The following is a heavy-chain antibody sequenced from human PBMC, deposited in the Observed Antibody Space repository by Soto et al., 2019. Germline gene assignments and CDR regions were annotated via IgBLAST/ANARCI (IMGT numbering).Heavy chain of an antibody. D-gene: IGHD6-25*01. CDR1: GFTFSSYA. J-gene: IGHJ6*02. V-gene: IGHV3-30-3*01. CDR2: ISYDGSNK. Sequence: GGSLRLSCAASGFTFSSYAMHWVRQAPGKGLEWVAVISYDGSNKYYADSVKGRFTISRDNSKNTLYLQMNSLRAEDTAVYYCARVEQRYYYYYYGMDVWGQGTTVTVSS. CDR3: ARVEQRYYYYYYGMDV.